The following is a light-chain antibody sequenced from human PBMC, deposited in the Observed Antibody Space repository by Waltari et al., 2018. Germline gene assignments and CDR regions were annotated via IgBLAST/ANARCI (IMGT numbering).Light chain of an antibody. CDR1: SPHIRADYD. Sequence: QSVLTQPPSASAAPGHRVPISCTGSSPHIRADYDVQWYQQLPGTAPKLLIYDTSNRPSGVPDRFSGSKSGTSASLAITGLQADDEADYYCQSYDSSLSGGVFGGGTKLTVL. J-gene: IGLJ3*02. CDR3: QSYDSSLSGGV. CDR2: DTS. V-gene: IGLV1-40*01.